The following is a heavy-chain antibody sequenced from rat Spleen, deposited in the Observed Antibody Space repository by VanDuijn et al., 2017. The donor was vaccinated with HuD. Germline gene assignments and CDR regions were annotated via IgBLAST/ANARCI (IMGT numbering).Heavy chain of an antibody. CDR3: ARDRTYYGYSPFAY. CDR2: IWSNGGT. V-gene: IGHV2-1*01. Sequence: QVQLKESGPGLVQSSQTLSLICTVSGFSLISHSVHWVRQPPGKGLEWMGIIWSNGGTDYNSAIESRLSISRDTSKSQVFLKMNSLQTEDTATYYCARDRTYYGYSPFAYWGQGTLVTVSS. J-gene: IGHJ3*01. CDR1: GFSLISHS. D-gene: IGHD1-9*01.